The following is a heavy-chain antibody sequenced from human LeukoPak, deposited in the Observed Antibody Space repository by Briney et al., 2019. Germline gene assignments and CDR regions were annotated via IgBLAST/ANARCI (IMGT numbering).Heavy chain of an antibody. CDR2: ISYDGSNK. V-gene: IGHV3-30-3*01. CDR1: GFTFSSYA. CDR3: ATPSIVVVPAAIGEEDY. D-gene: IGHD2-2*02. Sequence: GGSLRLSCAASGFTFSSYAMHWVRQAPGKGLEWVAVISYDGSNKYYADSVKGRFTISRDNSKNTLYLQMNSLRAEDTGVYYCATPSIVVVPAAIGEEDYWGQGTLVTVSS. J-gene: IGHJ4*02.